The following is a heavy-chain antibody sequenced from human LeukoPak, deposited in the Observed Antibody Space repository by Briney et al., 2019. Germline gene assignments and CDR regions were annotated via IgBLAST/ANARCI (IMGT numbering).Heavy chain of an antibody. D-gene: IGHD3-22*01. V-gene: IGHV3-30*04. CDR1: GFTFSSYA. Sequence: PGRSLRLSCAASGFTFSSYAMHWVRQAPGKGLEWVAVISYDGSNKYYADSVKGRFTISRDNPKNTLYLQMNSLRAEDTAVYYCARGGHYYDSSGYYSLPFDYWGQGTLVTVSS. CDR3: ARGGHYYDSSGYYSLPFDY. CDR2: ISYDGSNK. J-gene: IGHJ4*02.